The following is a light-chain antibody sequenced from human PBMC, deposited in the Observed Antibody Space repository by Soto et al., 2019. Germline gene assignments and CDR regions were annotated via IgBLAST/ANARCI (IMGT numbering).Light chain of an antibody. V-gene: IGLV1-44*01. CDR3: ASWDDNLNGPV. CDR1: NSNIGSKS. CDR2: SSN. Sequence: QSVLTQPPSASGTPGQRVTISCSGSNSNIGSKSINWYQQVPGTAPKLLIYSSNQRPSGVPDRFSGSRSGTSASLAISGLQSEDEADYYCASWDDNLNGPVFGGGTKLTVL. J-gene: IGLJ3*02.